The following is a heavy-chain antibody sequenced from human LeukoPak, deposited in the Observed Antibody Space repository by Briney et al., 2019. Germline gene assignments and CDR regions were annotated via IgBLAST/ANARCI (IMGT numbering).Heavy chain of an antibody. CDR3: ASTNDFGDYVGA. Sequence: SETLSLTCAVSGGSISSGGFSWSWIRQPPGKGLEWIGYMYHGGSTYYNPSLESRVTTSVDRSKNQFSLKLSSVTAADTAVYYCASTNDFGDYVGAWGQGTLVTVSS. CDR2: MYHGGST. CDR1: GGSISSGGFS. V-gene: IGHV4-30-2*01. D-gene: IGHD4-17*01. J-gene: IGHJ5*02.